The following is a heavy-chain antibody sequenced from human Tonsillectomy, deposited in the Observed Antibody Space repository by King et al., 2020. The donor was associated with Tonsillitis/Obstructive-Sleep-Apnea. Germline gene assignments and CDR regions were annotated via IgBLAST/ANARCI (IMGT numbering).Heavy chain of an antibody. D-gene: IGHD3-10*01. CDR3: ARDLRLSRSGSYFDC. CDR1: GDSISPYY. CDR2: VDYSGST. J-gene: IGHJ4*01. V-gene: IGHV4-59*01. Sequence: PLQESGPGLVKPSETLSLTCTVSGDSISPYYWTWIRRPPGKGLEWIGYVDYSGSTKSNPSLTSRLTISLDMSKSQFSLTLTTVTAADTAVYYCARDLRLSRSGSYFDCWGQGILVTVSS.